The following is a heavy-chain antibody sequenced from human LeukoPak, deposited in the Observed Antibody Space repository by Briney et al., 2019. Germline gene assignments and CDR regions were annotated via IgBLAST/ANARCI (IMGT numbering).Heavy chain of an antibody. Sequence: ASVKVSCKASGGTFSSYAISWVRQAPGQGLEWMGRINPNSGGTNYAQKFQGRVTMTRDTSISTAYMELSRLRSDDTAVYYCARDIAAAGTFDYWGQGTLVTVSS. CDR3: ARDIAAAGTFDY. V-gene: IGHV1-2*06. D-gene: IGHD6-13*01. CDR2: INPNSGGT. J-gene: IGHJ4*02. CDR1: GGTFSSYA.